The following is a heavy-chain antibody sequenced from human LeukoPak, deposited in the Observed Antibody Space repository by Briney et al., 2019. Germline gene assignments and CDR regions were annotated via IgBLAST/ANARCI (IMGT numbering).Heavy chain of an antibody. Sequence: SETLSLTCTVSGGSISSTSYYWGWIRQPPGKGLEWIGTINYSGSTYYNPSLKSRVTISVNTSKNQISLKLNSVTAADTAMYYCARHGDLLSPFQTWGQGTLVTVSS. V-gene: IGHV4-39*01. CDR3: ARHGDLLSPFQT. J-gene: IGHJ5*02. CDR2: INYSGST. CDR1: GGSISSTSYY. D-gene: IGHD2-21*02.